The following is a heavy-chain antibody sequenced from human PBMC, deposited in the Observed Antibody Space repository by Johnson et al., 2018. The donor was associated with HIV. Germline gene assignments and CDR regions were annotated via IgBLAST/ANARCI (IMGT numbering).Heavy chain of an antibody. Sequence: VQLVESGGGLVKPGGSLRLSCAASGFTFSDYYMSWIRQAPGKGLEWVSVIFSGGSTYYAGCVKGRFTISRDNSKNTLPLQMNSLIAEDTAVYYCSRSRLGSDAFDIWGQGTMVTVSS. CDR1: GFTFSDYY. CDR3: SRSRLGSDAFDI. D-gene: IGHD2-15*01. CDR2: IFSGGST. V-gene: IGHV3-66*02. J-gene: IGHJ3*02.